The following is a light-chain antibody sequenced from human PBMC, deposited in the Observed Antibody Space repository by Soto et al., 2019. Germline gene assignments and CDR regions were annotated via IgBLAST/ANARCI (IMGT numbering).Light chain of an antibody. Sequence: EIVFTQSPATLSLSPGERATLSCRASQSVSSYLAWDQQKPGQAPRLLIYDASNRATGIPARFSGSGSGTDFTLAISSLEPEDFAVYYCQQRSNWPTFGQGTKLEIK. CDR2: DAS. J-gene: IGKJ2*01. CDR1: QSVSSY. V-gene: IGKV3-11*01. CDR3: QQRSNWPT.